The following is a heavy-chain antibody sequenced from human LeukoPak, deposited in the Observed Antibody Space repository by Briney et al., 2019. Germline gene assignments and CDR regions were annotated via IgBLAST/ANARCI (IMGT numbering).Heavy chain of an antibody. J-gene: IGHJ3*02. CDR1: GGSISSYY. D-gene: IGHD4-23*01. CDR2: IYYSGST. V-gene: IGHV4-59*12. CDR3: AQIGATVVTNDAFDI. Sequence: SETLSLTCTVSGGSISSYYWSWIRQPPGKGLEWIGYIYYSGSTNYNPSLKSRVTISVDTSKNQFSLKLSSVTAADTAVYYCAQIGATVVTNDAFDIWGQGTMVTVSS.